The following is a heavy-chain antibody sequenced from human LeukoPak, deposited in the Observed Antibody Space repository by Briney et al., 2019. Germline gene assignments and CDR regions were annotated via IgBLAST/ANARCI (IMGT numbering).Heavy chain of an antibody. CDR1: GFTFSSYG. CDR2: ISYDGSNK. CDR3: ARAGAITMVRGANRYYYYMDV. V-gene: IGHV3-30*03. Sequence: GGSLRLSCAASGFTFSSYGMSWVRQAPGQGLEWVAVISYDGSNKYYADSVKGRFTISRDNAKNSLYLQMNSLRAEDTAVYYCARAGAITMVRGANRYYYYMDVWGKGTTVTISS. D-gene: IGHD3-10*01. J-gene: IGHJ6*03.